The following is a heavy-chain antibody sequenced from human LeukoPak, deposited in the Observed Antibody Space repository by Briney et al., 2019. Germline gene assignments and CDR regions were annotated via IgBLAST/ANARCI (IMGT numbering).Heavy chain of an antibody. Sequence: SETLSLACGVSGFSISRSYYWAWIRQPPGKGLEWIGTIYHIGSTYYSPSLGSRVTMSVDTSKNEFSLNLKSVTAADTAVYYCARAGWIITSGIDYWGQGALVTVSS. CDR3: ARAGWIITSGIDY. CDR1: GFSISRSYY. D-gene: IGHD3-10*01. V-gene: IGHV4-38-2*01. CDR2: IYHIGST. J-gene: IGHJ4*02.